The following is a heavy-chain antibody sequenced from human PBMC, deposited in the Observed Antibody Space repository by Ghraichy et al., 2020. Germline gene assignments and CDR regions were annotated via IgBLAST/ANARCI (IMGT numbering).Heavy chain of an antibody. Sequence: SVKVSCKASGGTFSSYAISWVRQAPGQGLEWMGGIIPIFGTANYAQKFQGRVTITADKSTSTAYMELSSLRSEDTAVYYCARAIRGDGYNFIHWGQGTLVTVSS. CDR3: ARAIRGDGYNFIH. J-gene: IGHJ4*02. CDR1: GGTFSSYA. CDR2: IIPIFGTA. V-gene: IGHV1-69*06. D-gene: IGHD5-24*01.